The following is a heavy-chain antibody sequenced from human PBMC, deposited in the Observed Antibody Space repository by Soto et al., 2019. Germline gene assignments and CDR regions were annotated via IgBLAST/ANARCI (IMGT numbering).Heavy chain of an antibody. J-gene: IGHJ4*02. D-gene: IGHD3-10*01. Sequence: QITLKESGPTLVKPTETLTLTCTFSGFSLNTRDLGVGWIRQPPGKALEWLAIIYWDDSKNYSPSLKSRLTITKDTSKHQVVLTVTDMDPVDTATYYCAQKGRGYFDYWGQGTLVTFSS. CDR2: IYWDDSK. V-gene: IGHV2-5*02. CDR1: GFSLNTRDLG. CDR3: AQKGRGYFDY.